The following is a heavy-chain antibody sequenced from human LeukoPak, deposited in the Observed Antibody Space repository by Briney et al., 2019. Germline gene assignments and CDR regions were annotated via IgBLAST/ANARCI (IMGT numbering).Heavy chain of an antibody. V-gene: IGHV4-59*12. Sequence: GSLRLSCVASGFTFSTYMMNWIRQPPGKGLEWIGYIYYSGSTYYNPSLKSRVTLSVDTSKNQFSLKLSSVTAADTAVYYCARGYCSSTSCLPFDYWGQGTLVTVSS. J-gene: IGHJ4*02. CDR3: ARGYCSSTSCLPFDY. CDR2: IYYSGST. CDR1: GFTFSTYM. D-gene: IGHD2-2*01.